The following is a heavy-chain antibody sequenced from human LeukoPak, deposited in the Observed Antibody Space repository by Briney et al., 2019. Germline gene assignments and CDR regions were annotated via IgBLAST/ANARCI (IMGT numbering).Heavy chain of an antibody. CDR3: ARSTVTTLAFGY. CDR2: ISSNGGST. D-gene: IGHD4-11*01. J-gene: IGHJ4*02. CDR1: GFTFSSYA. Sequence: GGSLRLSCAASGFTFSSYAMHWVRQAPGKGLEYVSAISSNGGSTYYANSVKGRFTISRDNSKNTLYLQMGSLRAEDMAVYYCARSTVTTLAFGYWGQGTLVTVSS. V-gene: IGHV3-64*01.